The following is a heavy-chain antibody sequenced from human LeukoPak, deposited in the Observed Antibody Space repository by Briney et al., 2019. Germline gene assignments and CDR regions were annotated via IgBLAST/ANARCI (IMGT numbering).Heavy chain of an antibody. Sequence: VASVKVSCKASGGTFSSYAISWVRQAPGQGLEWMGGIIPIFGTANYAQKFQGRVTITADESTSTAYMELSSLRSEDTAVYYCARGNLTPATYQLLLKVYYYYGMDVWGQGTTVTVSS. CDR1: GGTFSSYA. CDR2: IIPIFGTA. CDR3: ARGNLTPATYQLLLKVYYYYGMDV. V-gene: IGHV1-69*13. D-gene: IGHD2-2*01. J-gene: IGHJ6*02.